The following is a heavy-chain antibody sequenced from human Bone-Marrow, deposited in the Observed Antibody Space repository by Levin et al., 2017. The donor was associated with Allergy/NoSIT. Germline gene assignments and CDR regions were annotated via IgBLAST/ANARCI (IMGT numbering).Heavy chain of an antibody. V-gene: IGHV3-21*01. Sequence: GSLRLSCAASGFTFSSYSMNWVRQAPGKGLEWVSSISSSSSYIYYADSVKGRFTISRDNAKNSLYLQMNSLRAEDTAVYYCARVPAVATIYYYYGMDVWGQGTTVTVSS. D-gene: IGHD5-12*01. CDR3: ARVPAVATIYYYYGMDV. CDR1: GFTFSSYS. J-gene: IGHJ6*02. CDR2: ISSSSSYI.